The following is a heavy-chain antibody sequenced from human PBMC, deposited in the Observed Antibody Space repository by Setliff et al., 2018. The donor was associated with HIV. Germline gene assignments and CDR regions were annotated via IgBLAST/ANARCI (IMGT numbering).Heavy chain of an antibody. CDR2: IFYTGNT. V-gene: IGHV4-39*01. D-gene: IGHD2-8*01. Sequence: ASETLSLTCSVSGGSISSSTYYWGWIRQPPGKGLEWIGDIFYTGNTYYNPSLKSRVAISVDTSENQFSLKLNSVTAAGTAVYYCARRGRDGVLIVFATGFDPWGQGTLVTVSS. CDR3: ARRGRDGVLIVFATGFDP. CDR1: GGSISSSTYY. J-gene: IGHJ5*02.